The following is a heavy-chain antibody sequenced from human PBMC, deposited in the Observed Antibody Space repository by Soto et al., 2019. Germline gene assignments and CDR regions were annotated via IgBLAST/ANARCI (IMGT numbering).Heavy chain of an antibody. CDR1: GGSISSGGYC. Sequence: SETLSLTCTVSGGSISSGGYCWSWIRQHPGKGLEWIGYIYYSGSTYYNPSLKSRVTISVDTSKNQFSLKLSSVTAADTAVYYCARGVPILLWFGELSSHFDYWGQGTLVTVSS. D-gene: IGHD3-10*01. V-gene: IGHV4-31*03. CDR2: IYYSGST. CDR3: ARGVPILLWFGELSSHFDY. J-gene: IGHJ4*02.